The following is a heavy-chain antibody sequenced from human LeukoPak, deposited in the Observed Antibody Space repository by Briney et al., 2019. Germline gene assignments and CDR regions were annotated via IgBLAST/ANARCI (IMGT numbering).Heavy chain of an antibody. Sequence: PSETLSLTCTVSGGSISSYYWSWIRQPPGKGLEWIGYIYYSGSTNYSPSLKSRLTISVDTSKNQFSLKLSSVTAADTAVYYCARPYCSGGSCYEGWFDPWGQGTLVTVSS. J-gene: IGHJ5*02. V-gene: IGHV4-59*08. D-gene: IGHD2-15*01. CDR2: IYYSGST. CDR3: ARPYCSGGSCYEGWFDP. CDR1: GGSISSYY.